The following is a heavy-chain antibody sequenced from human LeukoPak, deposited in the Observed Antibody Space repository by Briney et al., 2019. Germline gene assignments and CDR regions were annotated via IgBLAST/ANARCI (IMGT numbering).Heavy chain of an antibody. CDR3: ARHAVTFGGVIVSPFDH. CDR2: INHSGST. CDR1: GGSFSGYY. V-gene: IGHV4-34*01. Sequence: SETLSLTCAVYGGSFSGYYWSWIRQPPGKGLEWIGEINHSGSTNYNPSLKSRVTISLDTSVNQCSLKLNSVTAADTAVYYCARHAVTFGGVIVSPFDHWGQGSLVTVSS. J-gene: IGHJ4*02. D-gene: IGHD3-16*02.